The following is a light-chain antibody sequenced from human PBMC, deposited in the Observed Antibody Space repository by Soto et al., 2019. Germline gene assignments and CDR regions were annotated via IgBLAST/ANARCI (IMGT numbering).Light chain of an antibody. J-gene: IGKJ1*01. CDR1: QGISNY. CDR2: AAS. V-gene: IGKV1-27*01. Sequence: DIQMTQSPSSLSASVGDRVTITCRASQGISNYLAWYQQKPGKVPKLLIYAASTLQSGVPSRFSGSGSETDFTITISSLQPEDVATYYCQKYNSAPRTFGQGTKVEIK. CDR3: QKYNSAPRT.